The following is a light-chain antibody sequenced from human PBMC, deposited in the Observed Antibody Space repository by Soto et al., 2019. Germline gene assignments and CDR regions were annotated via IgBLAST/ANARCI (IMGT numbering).Light chain of an antibody. Sequence: HSALTQPASVSGSPGQSITISCTGTSSDVGSYNFVSWYQQLPGKAPKLMIYEVSNRPSGVSNRFSGSKSGNTASLTISGLKAEDEADYYCSSYTTSSNYVFGSGTKVTV. J-gene: IGLJ1*01. CDR2: EVS. CDR3: SSYTTSSNYV. V-gene: IGLV2-14*01. CDR1: SSDVGSYNF.